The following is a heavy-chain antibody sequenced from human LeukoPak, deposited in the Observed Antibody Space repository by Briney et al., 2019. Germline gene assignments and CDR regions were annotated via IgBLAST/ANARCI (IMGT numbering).Heavy chain of an antibody. CDR3: ARDYGGKFDY. Sequence: SETLSLTCSVSGGXISPYYWSWIRQPPGKGLEWIGYISYSWTTKYNPSLKNRLTISVDTSKNQFSLSLSSVTAADTAVYYCARDYGGKFDYWGQGTLVTVSS. V-gene: IGHV4-59*01. CDR2: ISYSWTT. CDR1: GGXISPYY. J-gene: IGHJ4*02. D-gene: IGHD4-23*01.